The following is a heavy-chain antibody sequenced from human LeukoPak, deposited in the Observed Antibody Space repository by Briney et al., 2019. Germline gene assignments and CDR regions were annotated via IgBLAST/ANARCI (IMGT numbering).Heavy chain of an antibody. D-gene: IGHD6-13*01. CDR2: IYYSGGT. CDR1: GGSISSSSYY. CDR3: ARGRQQQLVLVTYNWFDP. J-gene: IGHJ5*02. Sequence: SETLSLTCTVSGGSISSSSYYWGWIRQPPGKGLEWIGSIYYSGGTYYNPSLKSRVTISVDTSKNQFSLKLSSVTAADTAVYYCARGRQQQLVLVTYNWFDPWGQGTLVTVSS. V-gene: IGHV4-39*07.